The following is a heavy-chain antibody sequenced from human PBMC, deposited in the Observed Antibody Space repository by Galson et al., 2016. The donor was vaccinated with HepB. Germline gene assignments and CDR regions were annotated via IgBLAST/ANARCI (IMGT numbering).Heavy chain of an antibody. CDR2: IIPISGTS. D-gene: IGHD6-13*01. CDR3: ARVDLRQLAYFYYYYGMDV. CDR1: GGIFRSDY. V-gene: IGHV1-69*13. J-gene: IGHJ6*02. Sequence: SVKVSCKASGGIFRSDYMTWVRQAPGQGLEWMGGIIPISGTSNHAQKFQGRVTITADESTTTVYMELSSLRSEDTAVYYCARVDLRQLAYFYYYYGMDVWGQGTTVTVSS.